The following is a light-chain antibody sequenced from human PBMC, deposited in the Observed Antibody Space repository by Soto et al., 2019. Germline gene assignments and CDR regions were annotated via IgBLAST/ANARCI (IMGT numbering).Light chain of an antibody. J-gene: IGKJ2*01. Sequence: DIQMTQSPSTLSASVGDRVTITCRARQSISRGVAWYQQKPGKDPKLQIYKSYSLESGVPSRFSGIGSGTEFTLAISSLQPDDFATYCGQQYNSYYPCGQGPNLDIQ. V-gene: IGKV1-5*03. CDR2: KSY. CDR1: QSISRG. CDR3: QQYNSYYP.